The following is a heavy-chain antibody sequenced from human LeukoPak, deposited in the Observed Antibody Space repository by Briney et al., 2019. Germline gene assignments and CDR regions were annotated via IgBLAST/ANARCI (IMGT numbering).Heavy chain of an antibody. CDR1: GYTLCIYA. CDR2: TRGSGVST. V-gene: IGHV3-23*01. D-gene: IGHD2-15*01. CDR3: AKDQGPVVAATPDY. J-gene: IGHJ4*02. Sequence: PGGSLRLSCAAPGYTLCIYAMSGVPQAPGKGRECGSPTRGSGVSTYYADSVKGRFTISRDNSKNTLYLQMNSLGAEATAVYYCAKDQGPVVAATPDYWGQGTLVTVSS.